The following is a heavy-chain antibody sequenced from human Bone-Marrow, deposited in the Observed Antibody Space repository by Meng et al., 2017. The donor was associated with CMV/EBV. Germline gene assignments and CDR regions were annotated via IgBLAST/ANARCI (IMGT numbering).Heavy chain of an antibody. CDR3: ARAVPRGVV. J-gene: IGHJ6*01. D-gene: IGHD3-10*01. CDR2: IRQDGDEK. CDR1: GFTFSNYW. Sequence: GESLKISCAASGFTFSNYWMSWVRQTPGKGLEWVATIRQDGDEKFYVDSGKGRFTISRDNAQNSLYLYMNSLRADDTGVYYCARAVPRGVVWGQGTTVTISS. V-gene: IGHV3-7*01.